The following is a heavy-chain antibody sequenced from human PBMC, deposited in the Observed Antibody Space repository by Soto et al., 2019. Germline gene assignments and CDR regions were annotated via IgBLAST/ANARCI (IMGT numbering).Heavy chain of an antibody. CDR2: INHSGST. CDR3: ARGRHGRFDY. Sequence: QVQLQQWGAGLLKPSETLSLTCAVYGGSFSGYYWSWIRQPPGKGLEWIGEINHSGSTNYNPSLKSRVTISVDTSKNQFSLKLSSVTAADTAVYYCARGRHGRFDYWGQGTLVTVSS. CDR1: GGSFSGYY. V-gene: IGHV4-34*01. J-gene: IGHJ4*02.